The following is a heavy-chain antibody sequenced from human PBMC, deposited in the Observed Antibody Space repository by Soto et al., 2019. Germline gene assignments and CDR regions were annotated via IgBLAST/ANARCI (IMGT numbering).Heavy chain of an antibody. CDR3: ASCPAGYSSSWYVLDY. Sequence: SVKVSCKASGGTFSSYAISWVRQAPGQGLEWMGGIIPIFGTANYAQKFQGRVTITADESTSTAYMELSSLRSEDTAVYYCASCPAGYSSSWYVLDYWGQGTPVTVSS. D-gene: IGHD6-13*01. V-gene: IGHV1-69*13. CDR1: GGTFSSYA. J-gene: IGHJ4*02. CDR2: IIPIFGTA.